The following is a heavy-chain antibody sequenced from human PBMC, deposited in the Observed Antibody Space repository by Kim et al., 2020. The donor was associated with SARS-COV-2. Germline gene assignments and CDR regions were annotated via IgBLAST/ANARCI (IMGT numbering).Heavy chain of an antibody. J-gene: IGHJ4*02. CDR2: ISGSGGNT. Sequence: GGSLRLSCAASGFTFSNYAMSWVRQAPGKGLEWVAAISGSGGNTYYADSVKGRFTISRDNSKNTLYLQMNSLRAEDTAVYYCAKEQWLILYYFDYWGQGTLVTVSS. CDR1: GFTFSNYA. D-gene: IGHD6-19*01. V-gene: IGHV3-23*01. CDR3: AKEQWLILYYFDY.